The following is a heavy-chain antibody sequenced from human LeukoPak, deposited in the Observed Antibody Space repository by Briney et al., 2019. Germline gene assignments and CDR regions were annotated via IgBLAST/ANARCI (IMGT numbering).Heavy chain of an antibody. CDR2: ISGSGGST. Sequence: GGSLRLSCAASGFTFSSYAMSWARQAPGKGLEWVSAISGSGGSTYYADSVKGRFTISRDNSKNTLYLQMNSLRAEDTAVYYCAKDAFRVGWSYSYFDYWGQGTLVTVSS. CDR3: AKDAFRVGWSYSYFDY. V-gene: IGHV3-23*01. D-gene: IGHD1-26*01. J-gene: IGHJ4*02. CDR1: GFTFSSYA.